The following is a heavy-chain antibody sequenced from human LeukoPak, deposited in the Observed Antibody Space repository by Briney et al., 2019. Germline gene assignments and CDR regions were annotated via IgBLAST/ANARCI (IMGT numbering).Heavy chain of an antibody. D-gene: IGHD2-21*01. V-gene: IGHV3-7*01. Sequence: GGSLRLSCAASGFTFSSYWMSWVRQAPGKGLEWVANIKQDGSEKYYVDSVKGRFTFSRDNAKNSLYLQMNSLRAEGTAVYYCARETASNWFDPWGQGTLVTVSS. CDR2: IKQDGSEK. J-gene: IGHJ5*02. CDR3: ARETASNWFDP. CDR1: GFTFSSYW.